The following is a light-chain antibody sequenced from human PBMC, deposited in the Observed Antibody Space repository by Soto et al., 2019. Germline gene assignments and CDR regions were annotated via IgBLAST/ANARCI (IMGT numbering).Light chain of an antibody. Sequence: DIQMTQSPSTLSASVGDRVTINCRASQSISSWLAWYQQKPGKAPKLLIYDASSLESGVPSRFSGSGSGTDFTFTISNLQPEDIATYYCQQYDTLPPYTFGQGTKVDIK. J-gene: IGKJ2*01. V-gene: IGKV1-5*01. CDR3: QQYDTLPPYT. CDR2: DAS. CDR1: QSISSW.